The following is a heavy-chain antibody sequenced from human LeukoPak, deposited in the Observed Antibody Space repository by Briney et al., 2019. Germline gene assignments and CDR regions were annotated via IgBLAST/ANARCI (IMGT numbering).Heavy chain of an antibody. J-gene: IGHJ4*02. CDR1: GFTFSSYG. CDR2: IYYSGST. D-gene: IGHD3-10*01. CDR3: ARGVRGALNY. Sequence: GSLRLSCAASGFTFSSYGMHWIRQPPGKGLEWIGSIYYSGSTYYNPSLKSRVTISVDTSKNQFSLKLSSVTAADTAVYYCARGVRGALNYWGQGTLVTVSP. V-gene: IGHV4-39*01.